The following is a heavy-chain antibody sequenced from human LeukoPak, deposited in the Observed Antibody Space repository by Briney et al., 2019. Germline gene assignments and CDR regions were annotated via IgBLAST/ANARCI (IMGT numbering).Heavy chain of an antibody. CDR2: IYYSGST. V-gene: IGHV4-31*02. Sequence: LRLSCAASGFTFSSYAMSWIRQHPGKGLEWIGYIYYSGSTYYNPSLKSRVTISVDTSKNQFSLKLSSVTAADTAVYYCASLGTTAIFGVVITGWFDPWGQGTLVTVSS. J-gene: IGHJ5*02. CDR1: GFTFSSYA. D-gene: IGHD3-3*01. CDR3: ASLGTTAIFGVVITGWFDP.